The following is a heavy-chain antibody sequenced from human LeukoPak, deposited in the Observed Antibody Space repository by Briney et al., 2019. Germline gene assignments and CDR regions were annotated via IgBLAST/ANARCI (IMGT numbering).Heavy chain of an antibody. Sequence: GGSLRLSCAASGFIFDDYAMHWVRQAPGKGLEWVSGISWDSDSIDYADSVKGRFTISRDNAKNSLYLQMNSLRAEDMALYYCAGWVGDTAMVHVRNYYYYYMDVWGKGTTVTVSS. CDR1: GFIFDDYA. V-gene: IGHV3-9*03. CDR2: ISWDSDSI. D-gene: IGHD5-18*01. CDR3: AGWVGDTAMVHVRNYYYYYMDV. J-gene: IGHJ6*03.